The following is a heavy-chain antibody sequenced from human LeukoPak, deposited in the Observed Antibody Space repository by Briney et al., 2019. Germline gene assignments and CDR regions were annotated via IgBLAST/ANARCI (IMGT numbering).Heavy chain of an antibody. CDR1: GFSLSNARMG. D-gene: IGHD6-6*01. CDR3: ARSYGTAARFDP. J-gene: IGHJ5*02. Sequence: SGPTLVNPTETLTLTCTVSGFSLSNARMGVSWIRQPPGKALEWLAHIFSNDEKSYSTSLKSRLTISKDTSKNQVVLTMTNMDPVDTATYYCARSYGTAARFDPWGQGTLVTVSS. CDR2: IFSNDEK. V-gene: IGHV2-26*01.